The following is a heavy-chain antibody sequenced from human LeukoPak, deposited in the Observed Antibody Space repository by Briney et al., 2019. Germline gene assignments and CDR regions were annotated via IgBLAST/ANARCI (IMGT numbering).Heavy chain of an antibody. CDR2: ISAYNGNT. CDR3: ARDVRLGLGVVVPAAILGPSYFDY. CDR1: GYTFTSYG. D-gene: IGHD2-2*02. V-gene: IGHV1-18*01. J-gene: IGHJ4*02. Sequence: ASVKVSCKASGYTFTSYGISWVRQAPGQGLERMGWISAYNGNTNYAQKLQGRVTMTTDTSTSTAYMELRSLRSDDTAVYYCARDVRLGLGVVVPAAILGPSYFDYWGQGTLVTVSS.